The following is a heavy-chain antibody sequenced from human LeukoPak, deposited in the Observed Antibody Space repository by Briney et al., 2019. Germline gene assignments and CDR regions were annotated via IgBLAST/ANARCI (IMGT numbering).Heavy chain of an antibody. V-gene: IGHV4-34*01. J-gene: IGHJ4*02. Sequence: SETLSLTCAVYGGSFSGYYWSWIRQPPGKGLEWIGEINHSGSTNYNTSLKSRVTISVDTSKNQFSLKLSSVTAADTAVYYCARGRDFWSGPKRVYVYWGQGTLVTVS. D-gene: IGHD3-3*01. CDR3: ARGRDFWSGPKRVYVY. CDR2: INHSGST. CDR1: GGSFSGYY.